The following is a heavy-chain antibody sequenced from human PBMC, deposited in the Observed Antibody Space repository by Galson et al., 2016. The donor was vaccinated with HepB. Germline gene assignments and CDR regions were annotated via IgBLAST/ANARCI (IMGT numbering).Heavy chain of an antibody. J-gene: IGHJ4*02. CDR3: AKDAIYASVHPYYFHY. D-gene: IGHD3-16*01. V-gene: IGHV3-23*01. Sequence: SLRLSCAASGFTFSNYAMSWVRQAPGKGLEWVSRIRGSGYNTYYADSVKGRFTISRDNSKNTLSLQMNSLRAEDTAIYFCAKDAIYASVHPYYFHYWGQGTLVTVSS. CDR1: GFTFSNYA. CDR2: IRGSGYNT.